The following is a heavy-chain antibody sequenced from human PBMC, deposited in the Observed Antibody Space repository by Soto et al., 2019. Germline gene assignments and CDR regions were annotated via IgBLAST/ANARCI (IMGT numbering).Heavy chain of an antibody. CDR3: ARDICSGGSCYSVEAEYFQH. V-gene: IGHV1-18*01. CDR1: GYTFTSYG. CDR2: ISAYNGNT. J-gene: IGHJ1*01. D-gene: IGHD2-15*01. Sequence: ASVKVSCKASGYTFTSYGVSGVRQAPGRGLEWMGWISAYNGNTNYAQKLQGRVTMTTDTSTSTAYMELRSLRSDDTAVYYCARDICSGGSCYSVEAEYFQHWGQGTLVTVSS.